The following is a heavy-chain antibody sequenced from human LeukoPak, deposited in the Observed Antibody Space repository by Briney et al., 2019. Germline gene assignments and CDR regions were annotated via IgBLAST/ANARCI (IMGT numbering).Heavy chain of an antibody. Sequence: GGSLRLSCAASGFTFSSYSMNWVRQAPGKGLEWVSYISSSSSTIYYADSVKGRFTISRDNAKNSLYLQMNSLRAEDTAVYYCASPIIAAADPGDYWGQGTLVTVSS. CDR3: ASPIIAAADPGDY. CDR2: ISSSSSTI. D-gene: IGHD6-13*01. V-gene: IGHV3-48*01. CDR1: GFTFSSYS. J-gene: IGHJ4*02.